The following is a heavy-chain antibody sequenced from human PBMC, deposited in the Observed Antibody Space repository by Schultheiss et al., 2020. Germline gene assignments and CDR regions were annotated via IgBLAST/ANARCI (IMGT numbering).Heavy chain of an antibody. CDR1: GGSIRSSSYY. CDR3: TTGYYYDSSGYLYYFDY. V-gene: IGHV3-15*01. D-gene: IGHD3-22*01. CDR2: IKSKTDGGTT. Sequence: GGSLRLSCTVSGGSIRSSSYYWGWIRQPPGKGLEWVGRIKSKTDGGTTDYAAPVKGRFTISRDDSKNTLYLQMNSLKTEDTAVYYCTTGYYYDSSGYLYYFDYWGQGTLVTVSS. J-gene: IGHJ4*02.